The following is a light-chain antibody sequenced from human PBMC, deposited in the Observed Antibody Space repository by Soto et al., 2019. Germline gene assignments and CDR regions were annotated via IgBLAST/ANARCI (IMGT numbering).Light chain of an antibody. CDR3: HQRSNWPRT. CDR1: QRVSSY. CDR2: DAS. V-gene: IGKV3-11*01. J-gene: IGKJ1*01. Sequence: EIVLTQSPATLSLSPGERATLSCRASQRVSSYLVWYQQKPGQAPRLLIYDASNRATGIPARFSGSGSGTDFTLTISSLEPEDFAVYYCHQRSNWPRTFGQGTKVEIK.